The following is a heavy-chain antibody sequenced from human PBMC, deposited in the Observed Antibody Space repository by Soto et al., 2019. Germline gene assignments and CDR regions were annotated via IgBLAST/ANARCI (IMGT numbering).Heavy chain of an antibody. J-gene: IGHJ4*02. CDR3: ASGPIGDYTDGFDY. CDR1: GGSFSGYY. D-gene: IGHD4-17*01. CDR2: INHSGST. V-gene: IGHV4-34*01. Sequence: PSETLSLTCAVYGGSFSGYYWTWIRQPPGTGLEWIGEINHSGSTNYNPSLKSRVTISVDTSKNQFSLKLTSVTAADTAVYYCASGPIGDYTDGFDYWGQGTLVT.